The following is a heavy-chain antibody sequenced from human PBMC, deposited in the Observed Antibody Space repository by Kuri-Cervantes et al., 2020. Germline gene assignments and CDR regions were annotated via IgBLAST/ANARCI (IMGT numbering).Heavy chain of an antibody. CDR2: IYWDDDK. CDR3: AHRIVVVTATSTDAFDI. V-gene: IGHV2-5*02. J-gene: IGHJ3*02. Sequence: SGPTLVKPTQTLTLTCTFSGSSLSTSGVGVGWIRQPPGKALEWLALIYWDDDKRYSPSLKSRLTITKDTSKNQVVLTMTNMDPVDTATYYCAHRIVVVTATSTDAFDIWGQGTMVTVSS. CDR1: GSSLSTSGVG. D-gene: IGHD2-21*02.